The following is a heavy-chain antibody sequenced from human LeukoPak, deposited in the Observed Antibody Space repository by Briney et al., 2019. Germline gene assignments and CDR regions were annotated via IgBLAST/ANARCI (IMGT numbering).Heavy chain of an antibody. D-gene: IGHD2-2*01. V-gene: IGHV1-8*02. J-gene: IGHJ4*02. Sequence: EASVTVSCTASGYTFTTYPVNWVRQAAGQGLEWMGWMNSNSGRAGYAHNFQGRVTMTRNTSINTAYLELSSLRSDDTAVYYCARSQYQLPPFDYWGQGTLVTVSS. CDR1: GYTFTTYP. CDR2: MNSNSGRA. CDR3: ARSQYQLPPFDY.